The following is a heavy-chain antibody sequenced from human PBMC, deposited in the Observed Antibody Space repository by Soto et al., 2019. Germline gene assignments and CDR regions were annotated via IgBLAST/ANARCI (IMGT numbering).Heavy chain of an antibody. CDR2: ISSSSSTI. J-gene: IGHJ3*02. Sequence: QPGGSLRLSCAASGFTFSSYSMNWVRQAPGKGLEWVSYISSSSSTIYYADSVKGRFTISRDNAKNSLYLQMNSLRDEDTAVYYCAREAGGEDIVLMVYAPDAFDIWGQGTMVTVSS. V-gene: IGHV3-48*02. CDR3: AREAGGEDIVLMVYAPDAFDI. D-gene: IGHD2-8*01. CDR1: GFTFSSYS.